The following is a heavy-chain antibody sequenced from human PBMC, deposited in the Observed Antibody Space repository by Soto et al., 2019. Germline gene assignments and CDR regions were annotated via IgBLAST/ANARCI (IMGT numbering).Heavy chain of an antibody. J-gene: IGHJ5*02. CDR3: ARRTVGSSGWFDP. D-gene: IGHD1-26*01. CDR1: GYDFTTYW. Sequence: PGESLKISCKGSGYDFTTYWIGWVRQIPGKGLELMGIIFPDDSDTRYSPSVRGQVSISADKSINTAYLQWSSLKASDTAMYYCARRTVGSSGWFDPWGQGTLVTVSS. CDR2: IFPDDSDT. V-gene: IGHV5-51*01.